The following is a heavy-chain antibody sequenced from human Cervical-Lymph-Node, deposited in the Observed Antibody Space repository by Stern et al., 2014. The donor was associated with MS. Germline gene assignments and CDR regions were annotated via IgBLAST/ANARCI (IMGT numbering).Heavy chain of an antibody. CDR3: ARDCKLRYYYYGMDV. CDR2: IWYDGSNK. CDR1: GFTFSSYG. V-gene: IGHV3-33*01. Sequence: VQLVESGGGVVQPGRSLRLSCAASGFTFSSYGMHWVRQAPGKGLEWVAVIWYDGSNKYYAASVKGRFPISREHSKNTLYLQMNSLIAEDTAVYYCARDCKLRYYYYGMDVWGQGTTVTVSS. J-gene: IGHJ6*02. D-gene: IGHD1-26*01.